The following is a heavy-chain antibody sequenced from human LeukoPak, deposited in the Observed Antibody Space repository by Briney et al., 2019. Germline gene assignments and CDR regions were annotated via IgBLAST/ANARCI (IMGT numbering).Heavy chain of an antibody. Sequence: SETLSLTCAVYGGSFSGYYWSWIRQPPGKGLEWIGEINHSGSTNYNPSLKSRATISVDTSKNQCSLKLSSVTAADTAVYYCARVNSSYDSKGDAFDIWGQGTMVTVSS. D-gene: IGHD3-22*01. V-gene: IGHV4-34*01. J-gene: IGHJ3*02. CDR2: INHSGST. CDR3: ARVNSSYDSKGDAFDI. CDR1: GGSFSGYY.